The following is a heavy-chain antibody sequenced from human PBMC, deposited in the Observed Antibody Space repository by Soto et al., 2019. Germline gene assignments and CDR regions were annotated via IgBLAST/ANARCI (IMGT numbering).Heavy chain of an antibody. CDR2: ISSSSSTI. Sequence: GGSLRLSCAASGFTFSSYSMNWVRQAPGKGLEWVSYISSSSSTIYYADSVKGRFTISRDNAKNSLYLQMNSLRDEDTAVYYCARDRVTIFGVVISRPYGMDVWGQGTTVTVSS. D-gene: IGHD3-3*01. CDR3: ARDRVTIFGVVISRPYGMDV. CDR1: GFTFSSYS. V-gene: IGHV3-48*02. J-gene: IGHJ6*02.